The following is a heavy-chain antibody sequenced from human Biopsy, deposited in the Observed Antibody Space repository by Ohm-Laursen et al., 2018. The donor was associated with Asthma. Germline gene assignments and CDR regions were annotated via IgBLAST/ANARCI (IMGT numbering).Heavy chain of an antibody. CDR1: GFSFDDCA. V-gene: IGHV3-9*01. Sequence: SLRLSCAASGFSFDDCAMHWVRQAPGKGLEWVSSISWNSGNIDYAVSVKGRFTISRDNAKNSLYLHMNSLRAEDTAVYYCARGGYCTSPTCPWGRYATDVWGQGTTVTVSS. CDR2: ISWNSGNI. D-gene: IGHD2-2*01. J-gene: IGHJ6*02. CDR3: ARGGYCTSPTCPWGRYATDV.